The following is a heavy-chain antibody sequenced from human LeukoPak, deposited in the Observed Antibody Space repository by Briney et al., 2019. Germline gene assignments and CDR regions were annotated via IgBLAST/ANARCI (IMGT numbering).Heavy chain of an antibody. Sequence: GESLKISCKGFGYSFTTNWIGWLRQMPGKGLEWMGIIYPGDSATRYSPSFQGRVTISVDKSISTVYLQWSSLKASDTAMYYCGRPDSSGWYYFDYWGQGTLVTVSS. CDR2: IYPGDSAT. D-gene: IGHD6-19*01. V-gene: IGHV5-51*01. CDR3: GRPDSSGWYYFDY. J-gene: IGHJ4*02. CDR1: GYSFTTNW.